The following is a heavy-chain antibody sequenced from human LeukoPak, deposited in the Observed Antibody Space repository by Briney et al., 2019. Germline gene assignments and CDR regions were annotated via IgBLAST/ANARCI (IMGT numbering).Heavy chain of an antibody. CDR2: INPKNGAT. J-gene: IGHJ3*02. Sequence: APVKVSCKASGYTFIGYYIHWVRQAPGQGLEWMGWINPKNGATKYADKFQGRVTMTSDTAISTAYMELSRLKSDDTAVYYCARVIGGRKRGQGPIDGFDIWGQGTMVTVSS. CDR3: ARVIGGRKRGQGPIDGFDI. V-gene: IGHV1-2*02. CDR1: GYTFIGYY.